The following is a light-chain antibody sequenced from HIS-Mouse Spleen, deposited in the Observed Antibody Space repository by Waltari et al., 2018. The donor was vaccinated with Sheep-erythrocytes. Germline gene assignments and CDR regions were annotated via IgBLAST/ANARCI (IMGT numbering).Light chain of an antibody. V-gene: IGLV2-11*01. CDR3: CSYAGSYNHV. CDR2: DVS. Sequence: QSALTQPRPVSGSPGQSVTIPCPGTSSDVGGYTYVPWYQQHPGKAPKRMIYDVSKRPSGVPDRFSGSKSGNTASLTISGLQAEDEADYYCCSYAGSYNHVFATGTKVTVL. J-gene: IGLJ1*01. CDR1: SSDVGGYTY.